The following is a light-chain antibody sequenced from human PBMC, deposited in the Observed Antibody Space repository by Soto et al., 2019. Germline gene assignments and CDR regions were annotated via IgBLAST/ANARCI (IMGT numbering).Light chain of an antibody. CDR1: NLGSES. Sequence: SYEAAQPPSVSVAPGQTARITRGGNNLGSESVHWYQQKPGQAPVVVVYDDSDRPSGIPERFSGSNSGNTATLTISRVEGGDEADFYCQVWHSSGDHSVFGGGTKLTVL. CDR2: DDS. V-gene: IGLV3-21*02. CDR3: QVWHSSGDHSV. J-gene: IGLJ3*02.